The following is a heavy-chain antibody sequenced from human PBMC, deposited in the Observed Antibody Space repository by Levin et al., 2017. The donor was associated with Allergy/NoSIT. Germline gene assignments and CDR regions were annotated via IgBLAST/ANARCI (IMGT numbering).Heavy chain of an antibody. Sequence: PGGSLRLSCAASGFAFTGYWLHWVRQAPGKGLVWVSRSNDDGSDTNYADSVKGRFTISRDNAGNTLHLQMHSLRDEDTAVYYCARSSITTRLGGMDVWGQGTTVTV. CDR3: ARSSITTRLGGMDV. D-gene: IGHD3-16*01. J-gene: IGHJ6*02. CDR1: GFAFTGYW. V-gene: IGHV3-74*01. CDR2: SNDDGSDT.